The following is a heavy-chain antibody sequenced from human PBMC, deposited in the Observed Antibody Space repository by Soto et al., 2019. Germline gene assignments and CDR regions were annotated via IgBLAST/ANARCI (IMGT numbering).Heavy chain of an antibody. D-gene: IGHD3-10*01. CDR2: IFYSGST. J-gene: IGHJ4*02. V-gene: IGHV4-39*01. Sequence: QLLLQQSGPGLLKPSETLSLTCTVSGDSFRSRDHYLGWIRQPPGKGLEWIGSIFYSGSTYYNPSLKSRVTISVDTYKKQVSLKVSSVTAADTAVYYCAKHDRGDFPDVWGQGTLVAVSS. CDR1: GDSFRSRDHY. CDR3: AKHDRGDFPDV.